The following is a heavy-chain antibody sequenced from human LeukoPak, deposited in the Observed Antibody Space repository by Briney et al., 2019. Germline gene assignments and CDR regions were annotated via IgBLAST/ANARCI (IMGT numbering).Heavy chain of an antibody. J-gene: IGHJ6*03. V-gene: IGHV1-2*02. Sequence: GESLKVSCKASGYTFTGYYMHWVRQAPGQGLEWMGWINPNSGGTNYAQKFQGRVTMTRDTSISTAYMELSRLRSDDTAVYYCAQLWFGELNYMDVWGKGTTVTVSS. CDR3: AQLWFGELNYMDV. D-gene: IGHD3-10*01. CDR2: INPNSGGT. CDR1: GYTFTGYY.